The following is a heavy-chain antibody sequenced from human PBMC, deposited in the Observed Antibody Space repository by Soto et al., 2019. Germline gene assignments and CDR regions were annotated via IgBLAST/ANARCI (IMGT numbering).Heavy chain of an antibody. Sequence: ASVKVSCKVSGYTLTELSMHWVRQAPGKGLEWMGGFDPEDGETIYAQKFQGRATMTEDTSTDTAYMELSSLRSEDTAVYYCATTLPGIAAAGPFDYWGQGTLVTVSS. J-gene: IGHJ4*02. CDR2: FDPEDGET. V-gene: IGHV1-24*01. CDR3: ATTLPGIAAAGPFDY. CDR1: GYTLTELS. D-gene: IGHD6-13*01.